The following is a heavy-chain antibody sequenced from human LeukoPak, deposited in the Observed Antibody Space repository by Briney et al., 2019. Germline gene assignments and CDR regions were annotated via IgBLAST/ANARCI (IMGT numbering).Heavy chain of an antibody. CDR1: GGSVSTSDYY. Sequence: TSSETLSLTCTVSGGSVSTSDYYWGWIRQSPVKGLEWIGDVFYTGKTNYNPSLRGRATISIDTSKNQFSLKLTYVTAADTAVCYCARVFDSWGQGTLVTVSS. J-gene: IGHJ4*02. CDR2: VFYTGKT. CDR3: ARVFDS. V-gene: IGHV4-39*07.